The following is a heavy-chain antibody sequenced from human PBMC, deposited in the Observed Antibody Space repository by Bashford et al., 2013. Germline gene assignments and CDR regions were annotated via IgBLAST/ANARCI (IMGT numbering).Heavy chain of an antibody. CDR2: IIPIFGTA. CDR3: ARERSALSRIAAAGNYYYYGMDV. J-gene: IGHJ6*02. Sequence: WVRQAPGQGLEWMGGIIPIFGTANYAQKFQGRVTITADESTSTAYMELSSLRSEDTAVYYCARERSALSRIAAAGNYYYYGMDVWGQGTTVTVSS. V-gene: IGHV1-69*01. D-gene: IGHD6-13*01.